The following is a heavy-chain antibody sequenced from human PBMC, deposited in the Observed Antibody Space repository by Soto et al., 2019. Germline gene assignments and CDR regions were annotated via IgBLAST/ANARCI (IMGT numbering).Heavy chain of an antibody. Sequence: SETLSLTCTVSGGSISSYYWSWIRQPPGKGLEWIGYIYYSGSTNYNPSLKSRVTISVDTSKNKFSLKLSSVTAADTAVYYCARQIPYSSSWYYFDYWGQGTLVTVSS. V-gene: IGHV4-59*08. D-gene: IGHD6-13*01. CDR3: ARQIPYSSSWYYFDY. J-gene: IGHJ4*02. CDR2: IYYSGST. CDR1: GGSISSYY.